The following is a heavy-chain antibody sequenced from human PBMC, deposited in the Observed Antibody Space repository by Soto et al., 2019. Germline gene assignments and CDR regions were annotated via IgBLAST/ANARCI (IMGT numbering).Heavy chain of an antibody. CDR2: INPDGSIA. J-gene: IGHJ4*02. D-gene: IGHD7-27*01. CDR1: GLTFSNLW. Sequence: EVQLVESGGGLVQPGGSLRLSCVASGLTFSNLWMHWVRQAPGKGLVWLSHINPDGSIATYADSVRGRFTISRDNAKNTLYLQLSSLRVEDTAVYYCLHPNWAGGGQGVLVTVAS. CDR3: LHPNWAG. V-gene: IGHV3-74*01.